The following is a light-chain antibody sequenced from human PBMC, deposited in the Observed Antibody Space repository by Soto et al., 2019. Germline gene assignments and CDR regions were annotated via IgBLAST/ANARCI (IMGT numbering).Light chain of an antibody. J-gene: IGKJ5*01. CDR2: GAF. V-gene: IGKV3-11*01. CDR3: QQRNIWPPVT. CDR1: PSVTNF. Sequence: ELALTQSPATLSLSPGERPTLSCRASPSVTNFLAWYQQKPAQAPRLXXYGAFNRATGIPARFSGSGSGTDFTLTISSLEPEDSATYYCQQRNIWPPVTFGQGTRLEIK.